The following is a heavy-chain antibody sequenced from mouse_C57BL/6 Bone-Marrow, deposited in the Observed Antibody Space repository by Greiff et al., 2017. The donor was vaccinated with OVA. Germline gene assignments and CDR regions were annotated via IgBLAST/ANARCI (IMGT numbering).Heavy chain of an antibody. CDR2: IHPNSGST. Sequence: VQLQQPGAELVKPGASVKLSCKASGYTFTSYWMHWVKQRPGQGLEWIGMIHPNSGSTNYNEKFKDKATLTADKSSSTVYMELSRLTSEDSAVYFCARHGVYYGNSHFDYWGQGTTLTVSS. D-gene: IGHD2-1*01. J-gene: IGHJ2*01. V-gene: IGHV1-64*01. CDR1: GYTFTSYW. CDR3: ARHGVYYGNSHFDY.